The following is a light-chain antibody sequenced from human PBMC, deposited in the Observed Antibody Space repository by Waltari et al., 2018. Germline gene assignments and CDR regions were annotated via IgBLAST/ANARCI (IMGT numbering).Light chain of an antibody. Sequence: DIQMTQSPSTLSASVGDRVPITCPASQSFSTWLAWYQQKPGKAPKLLIYKASTLGGGVPSRFSGSGSGTEFTLTISGLQPDDFATYYCQQYNSYPWTFGQGTKVEIK. CDR2: KAS. CDR1: QSFSTW. J-gene: IGKJ1*01. V-gene: IGKV1-5*03. CDR3: QQYNSYPWT.